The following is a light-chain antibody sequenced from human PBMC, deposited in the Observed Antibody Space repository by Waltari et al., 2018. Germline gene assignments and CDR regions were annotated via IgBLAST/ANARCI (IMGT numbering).Light chain of an antibody. J-gene: IGKJ4*01. CDR1: QSVGNY. V-gene: IGKV3-11*01. CDR3: QQRSGWPPRLT. Sequence: DIVLTQSPATLSLSPGERATLSCRASQSVGNYLAWYQQKPGQPPRLLIYGDSNRATGIPARFSGSGSGTDFILTISSLEPEDFAVYYCQQRSGWPPRLTFGGGTKVEIK. CDR2: GDS.